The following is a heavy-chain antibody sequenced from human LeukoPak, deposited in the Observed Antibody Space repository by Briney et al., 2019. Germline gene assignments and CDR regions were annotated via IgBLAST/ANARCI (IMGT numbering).Heavy chain of an antibody. CDR1: GFSLTTYE. CDR2: ISSSGDSI. V-gene: IGHV3-48*03. D-gene: IGHD1-26*01. J-gene: IGHJ3*02. Sequence: GGSLRLSCADSGFSLTTYEMNWVREAPGKGLEWVPYISSSGDSIYYADSVKGRFTISRDNAKNSLSLQMNSLRAEDTAIYYCARDRRVGATWSVGAFDIWGQGTTVTVSS. CDR3: ARDRRVGATWSVGAFDI.